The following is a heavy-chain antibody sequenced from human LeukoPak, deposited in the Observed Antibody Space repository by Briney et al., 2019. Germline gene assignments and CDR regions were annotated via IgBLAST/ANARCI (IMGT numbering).Heavy chain of an antibody. Sequence: SVKVSCKASGGTLSSYAISWVRQAPGQGLEWMGGIIPIFGTANYAQKFQGRVTITADESTSTAYMELSSLRSEDTAVSYCARESGYSYGSYYMDVWGKGTTVTVSS. D-gene: IGHD5-18*01. CDR1: GGTLSSYA. V-gene: IGHV1-69*13. CDR2: IIPIFGTA. CDR3: ARESGYSYGSYYMDV. J-gene: IGHJ6*03.